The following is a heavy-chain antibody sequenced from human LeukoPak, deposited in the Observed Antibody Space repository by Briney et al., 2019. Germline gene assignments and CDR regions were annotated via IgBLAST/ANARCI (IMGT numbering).Heavy chain of an antibody. D-gene: IGHD5-12*01. Sequence: GGSLRLSCAASGFTFSSYGMHWVRQAPGKGLEWVAFIRYDGSNKYYADSEKGRFTISRDNSKNTLYLQMNSLRAEDTAVYYCAKDGIELPAFDIWGQGTMVTVSS. CDR1: GFTFSSYG. J-gene: IGHJ3*02. CDR3: AKDGIELPAFDI. CDR2: IRYDGSNK. V-gene: IGHV3-30*02.